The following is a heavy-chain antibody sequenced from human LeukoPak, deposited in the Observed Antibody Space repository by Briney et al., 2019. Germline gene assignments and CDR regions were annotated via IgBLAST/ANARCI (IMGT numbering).Heavy chain of an antibody. J-gene: IGHJ4*02. CDR3: ARGWPGAGVGIAVTIFDY. Sequence: SETPSLTCAVYGGSFSGYYWSWIRQPPGKGLEWTGEINHSGSTNYNPSLKSRVTISVDTSKNQFSLKLSSVTAADTAVYYCARGWPGAGVGIAVTIFDYWGQGTLVTVSS. CDR1: GGSFSGYY. CDR2: INHSGST. V-gene: IGHV4-34*01. D-gene: IGHD6-19*01.